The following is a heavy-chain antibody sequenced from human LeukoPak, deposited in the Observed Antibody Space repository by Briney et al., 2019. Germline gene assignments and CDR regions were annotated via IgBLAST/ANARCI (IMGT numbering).Heavy chain of an antibody. V-gene: IGHV3-23*01. CDR2: ISGTGGTT. D-gene: IGHD2-2*01. J-gene: IGHJ6*02. CDR3: ARDIVPARSDIVVVPAAMYYYYGMDV. Sequence: GGSLRLSCAASGFTFGNYGMSWVRQAPGKGLEWVSIISGTGGTTYYADSVKGRFTISRDNSKNTLYLQMNSLRAEDTAVYYCARDIVPARSDIVVVPAAMYYYYGMDVWGQGTTVTVSS. CDR1: GFTFGNYG.